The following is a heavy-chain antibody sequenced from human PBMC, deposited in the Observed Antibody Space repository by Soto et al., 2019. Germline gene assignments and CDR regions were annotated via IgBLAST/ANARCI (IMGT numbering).Heavy chain of an antibody. CDR1: GGSFSSSY. J-gene: IGHJ5*02. D-gene: IGHD2-15*01. V-gene: IGHV4-59*12. Sequence: SETLSLTCTVSGGSFSSSYWSWIRQTPGGGLEWIGSIYYSGSTLYNPSLEGRVFISVDASKGQFSLRLNSVTAADTAFYYCSRDTRVAPHSLLDPWGPGTVVTGS. CDR3: SRDTRVAPHSLLDP. CDR2: IYYSGST.